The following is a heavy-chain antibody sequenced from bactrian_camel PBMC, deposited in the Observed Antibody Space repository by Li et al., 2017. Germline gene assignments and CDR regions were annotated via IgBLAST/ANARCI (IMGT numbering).Heavy chain of an antibody. CDR1: RYTSSNYC. D-gene: IGHD2*01. J-gene: IGHJ4*01. Sequence: DVQLVESGGGSVQAGGSLKLSCAASRYTSSNYCMGWFRQAPGKEREGVATINSDGSTVYADSVKDRFTISKDNAKNNLYLQMNSLKPEDTALYYCAADRFADGLCYMSRLSRRFTNWGQGTQVTVS. CDR2: INSDGST. CDR3: AADRFADGLCYMSRLSRRFTN. V-gene: IGHV3S67*01.